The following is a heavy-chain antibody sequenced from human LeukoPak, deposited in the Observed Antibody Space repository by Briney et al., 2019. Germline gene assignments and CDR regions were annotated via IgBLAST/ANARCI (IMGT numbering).Heavy chain of an antibody. D-gene: IGHD2-15*01. CDR3: AACSGGSCSPDY. Sequence: HPGGSLRLSCAASGFTFSSYGMSWVRQAPGKGLKWVSDISASGGSTYYADSVKGRFTISRDNSKNTVSLQMNSLRVEDTAVYYCAACSGGSCSPDYWGQGTLVTVSS. CDR2: ISASGGST. V-gene: IGHV3-23*01. J-gene: IGHJ4*02. CDR1: GFTFSSYG.